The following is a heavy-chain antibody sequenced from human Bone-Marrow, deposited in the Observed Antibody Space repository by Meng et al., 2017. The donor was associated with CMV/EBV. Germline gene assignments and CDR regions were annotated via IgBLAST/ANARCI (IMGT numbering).Heavy chain of an antibody. J-gene: IGHJ4*02. V-gene: IGHV3-66*02. D-gene: IGHD3-16*01. Sequence: GESLKISCAASGFTVSSNYMNWVRQAPGKGLEWVSVIYSDGRTYYADSVKGRFTISRDNSKNTLDLQMNSLRDEDTAGYYCARGGGDYAIDYWGQGTLVTVSS. CDR2: IYSDGRT. CDR3: ARGGGDYAIDY. CDR1: GFTVSSNY.